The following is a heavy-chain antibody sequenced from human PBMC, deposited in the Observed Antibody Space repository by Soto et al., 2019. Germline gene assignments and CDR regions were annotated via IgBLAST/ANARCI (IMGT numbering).Heavy chain of an antibody. D-gene: IGHD6-6*01. CDR1: GGTFSSYA. Sequence: SVKVSCKASGGTFSSYAISWLRQSPGQGLEWMGGIIPIFGTANYAQKFQGRVTITADESTSTAYMELSSLRSEDTAVYYCAGPSIEYSSSSLNYYGMDVWGQGTTVTVSS. CDR3: AGPSIEYSSSSLNYYGMDV. V-gene: IGHV1-69*13. J-gene: IGHJ6*02. CDR2: IIPIFGTA.